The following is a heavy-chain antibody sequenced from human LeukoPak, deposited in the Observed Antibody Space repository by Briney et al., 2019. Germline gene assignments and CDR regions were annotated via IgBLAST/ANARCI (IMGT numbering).Heavy chain of an antibody. D-gene: IGHD5-12*01. CDR1: GGSFSGYY. CDR3: ARGRIVATIRY. CDR2: INHSGST. V-gene: IGHV4-34*01. J-gene: IGHJ4*02. Sequence: SDTVSLTCAVYGGSFSGYYWSWIRQPPGKGLEWIGEINHSGSTNYNPSLKSRVTISVDTSKNQFSLKLSSVTAADTAVYYCARGRIVATIRYWGQGTLVTVSS.